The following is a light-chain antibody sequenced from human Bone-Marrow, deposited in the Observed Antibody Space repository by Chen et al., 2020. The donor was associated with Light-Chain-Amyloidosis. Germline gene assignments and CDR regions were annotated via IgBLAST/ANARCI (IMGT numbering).Light chain of an antibody. V-gene: IGLV2-14*01. CDR1: SSDVGAYTY. CDR3: GSYSSSSILV. J-gene: IGLJ2*01. Sequence: QSALTQPRSVSGSLGRSVTISCTGTSSDVGAYTYVSWYQHHPGKAPKLMIYEVRNRPSGVSNRFTCSKSGNTASLSISGLQAEDEADYFCGSYSSSSILVFGGGTKLIVL. CDR2: EVR.